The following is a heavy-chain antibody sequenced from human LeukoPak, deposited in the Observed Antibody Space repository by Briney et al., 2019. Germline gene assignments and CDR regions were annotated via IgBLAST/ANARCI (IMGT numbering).Heavy chain of an antibody. CDR2: IYYSGST. Sequence: PSETLSLTCTVSGGSISGSSYYWGWIRQPPGKGLEWIGSIYYSGSTYYNPSLKSRVTISVDTSKNQFSLKLSSVTAADTAVYYCAREAESVTRDEYFDYWGQGTLVTVSS. J-gene: IGHJ4*02. CDR1: GGSISGSSYY. V-gene: IGHV4-39*07. CDR3: AREAESVTRDEYFDY. D-gene: IGHD4-17*01.